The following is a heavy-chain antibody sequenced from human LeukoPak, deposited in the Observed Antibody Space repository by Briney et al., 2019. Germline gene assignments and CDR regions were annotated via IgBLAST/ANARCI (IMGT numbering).Heavy chain of an antibody. Sequence: LRLSCAASGFTFSSYAMHWVRQAPGKGLEWVAVISYNGGDKYYADSVKGRFTISRDNSKNTLYLQMNSLSAEDTALFYCAKDHYGDFTARYGLDVWGQGTTVTVSS. J-gene: IGHJ6*02. CDR1: GFTFSSYA. V-gene: IGHV3-30*18. CDR3: AKDHYGDFTARYGLDV. CDR2: ISYNGGDK. D-gene: IGHD4-17*01.